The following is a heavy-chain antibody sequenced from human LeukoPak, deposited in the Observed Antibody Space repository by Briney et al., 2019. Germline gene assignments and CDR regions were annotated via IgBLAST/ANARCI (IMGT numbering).Heavy chain of an antibody. J-gene: IGHJ2*01. V-gene: IGHV4-61*05. CDR2: IYYSGST. Sequence: PSETLSLTCTVSGYSISSGYYWGWIRQPPGKGLEWIGYIYYSGSTNYNPSLKSRVTMSVDTSKNQFSLKLSSVTAADTAVYYCARGQGYSPSYWYFDLWGRGTLVTVSS. D-gene: IGHD4-11*01. CDR1: GYSISSGYY. CDR3: ARGQGYSPSYWYFDL.